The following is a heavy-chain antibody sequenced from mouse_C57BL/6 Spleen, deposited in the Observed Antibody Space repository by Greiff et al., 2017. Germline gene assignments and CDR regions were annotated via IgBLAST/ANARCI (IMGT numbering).Heavy chain of an antibody. CDR3: ARAADYDGLSWFAY. CDR1: GFSLTSYG. CDR2: IWSGGST. Sequence: QVQLKQSGPGLVQPSQSLSITCTVSGFSLTSYGVHWVRQSPGKGLEWLGVIWSGGSTDYNAAFISRLSISKDNSKSQVFFKMNSLQADDTAIYYCARAADYDGLSWFAYWGQGTLVTVSA. D-gene: IGHD2-4*01. V-gene: IGHV2-2*01. J-gene: IGHJ3*01.